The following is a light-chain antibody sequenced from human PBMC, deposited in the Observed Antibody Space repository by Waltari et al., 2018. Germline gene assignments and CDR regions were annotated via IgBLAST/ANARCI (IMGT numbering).Light chain of an antibody. CDR3: QQSFSTPLT. CDR1: QIISSY. V-gene: IGKV1-39*01. J-gene: IGKJ4*01. Sequence: DIQMTQSPYSLSASLGDSVTITCRASQIISSYLNWYQQKPGVAPKLLIYAASSLRNGVPSRFSGSGSGTDFSLTISSLQPEDFATYYCQQSFSTPLTFGGGTKVEIK. CDR2: AAS.